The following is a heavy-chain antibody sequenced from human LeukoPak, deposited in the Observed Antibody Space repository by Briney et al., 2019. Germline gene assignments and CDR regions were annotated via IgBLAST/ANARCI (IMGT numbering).Heavy chain of an antibody. CDR2: IFPGGSV. CDR3: AREGTTYDFWSGPFDY. D-gene: IGHD3-3*01. Sequence: SETLSLTCTVSGGSISEGNHFWTWIRQPAGKGLEWIGRIFPGGSVNYNPSLESRLTLSIDTSKNQFSLELTSVTAADTAVYYCAREGTTYDFWSGPFDYWGQGTLVTVSS. J-gene: IGHJ4*02. V-gene: IGHV4-61*02. CDR1: GGSISEGNHF.